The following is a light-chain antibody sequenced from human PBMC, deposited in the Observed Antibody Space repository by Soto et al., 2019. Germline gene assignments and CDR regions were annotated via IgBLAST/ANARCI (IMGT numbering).Light chain of an antibody. V-gene: IGLV1-44*01. CDR3: AAWDDSLNGVV. Sequence: QSVLTQSPSASGTPGQRVTISCSGGSSNIGSNTVNWYQQVPGTAPKLLMYFNNRRPSGVPDRFSGSKSGTSASLAISGLQSEDEADYYCAAWDDSLNGVVFGGGTKVTVL. CDR2: FNN. J-gene: IGLJ2*01. CDR1: SSNIGSNT.